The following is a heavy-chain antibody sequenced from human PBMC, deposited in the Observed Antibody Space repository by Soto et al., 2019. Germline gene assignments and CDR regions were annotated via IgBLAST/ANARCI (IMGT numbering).Heavy chain of an antibody. J-gene: IGHJ6*02. V-gene: IGHV4-39*01. Sequence: NPSETLSLTCTVSGGSISSSSYYWGWIRQPPGKGLEWIGSIYYSGSTYYNPSLKSRVTISVDTSKNQFSLKLSSVTAADTAVYYCASHVDYYYYGMDVWGQGTTVTVSS. CDR3: ASHVDYYYYGMDV. CDR1: GGSISSSSYY. CDR2: IYYSGST.